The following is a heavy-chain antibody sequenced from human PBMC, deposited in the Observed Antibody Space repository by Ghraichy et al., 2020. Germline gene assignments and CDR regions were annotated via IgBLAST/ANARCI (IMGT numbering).Heavy chain of an antibody. CDR2: IYTSGLT. Sequence: SETLSLTCTVSGDFISGFCWSWIRQPPGKGLEWIGYIYTSGLTIYNPSLKSRITMSKDTSKNQFSLNLSSVTAADTAVYYCARGVEGYSYGYGYYFDSWGQGALVTVSS. V-gene: IGHV4-4*09. CDR1: GDFISGFC. D-gene: IGHD5-18*01. CDR3: ARGVEGYSYGYGYYFDS. J-gene: IGHJ4*02.